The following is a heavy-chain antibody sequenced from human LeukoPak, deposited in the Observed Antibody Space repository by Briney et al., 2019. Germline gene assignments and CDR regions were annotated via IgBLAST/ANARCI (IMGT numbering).Heavy chain of an antibody. D-gene: IGHD3-10*01. CDR3: ARDRGGWFDP. Sequence: SVTLSLTRTVSVHSLSRYYSSWIRQPPGKALEWVGYLYYSGSTNYNPALKSRVTISVNTSKNQFSLKLSSVTAADTAVYYCARDRGGWFDPWGQGTLVTVSS. J-gene: IGHJ5*02. V-gene: IGHV4-59*01. CDR1: VHSLSRYY. CDR2: LYYSGST.